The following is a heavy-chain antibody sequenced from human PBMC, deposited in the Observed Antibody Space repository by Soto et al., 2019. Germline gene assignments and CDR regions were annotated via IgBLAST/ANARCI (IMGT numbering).Heavy chain of an antibody. J-gene: IGHJ6*02. D-gene: IGHD1-26*01. Sequence: GGSLRLSCAASGFTFSSYAMSWVRQAPGKGLEWVSAISGSGGSTYYADSVKGRFTISRDNSKNTLYLQMNSLRAEDTAVYYCGKSWELLTAIYYYYYGMDVWGQGTTVTVSS. V-gene: IGHV3-23*01. CDR3: GKSWELLTAIYYYYYGMDV. CDR2: ISGSGGST. CDR1: GFTFSSYA.